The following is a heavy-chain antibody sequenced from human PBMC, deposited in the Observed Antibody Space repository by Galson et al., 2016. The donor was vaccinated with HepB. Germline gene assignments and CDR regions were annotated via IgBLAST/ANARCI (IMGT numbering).Heavy chain of an antibody. Sequence: QSGAEVKKPGESLKISCEASGYAFTNFWIGWVRQMPGKGLEWVGLTFPTDSDARYSPSFQGQITISADQSISTAYLQWSSLKASDTAIYYCVRRAWGYYYFDLWGRGTLVTVSS. D-gene: IGHD1-26*01. CDR2: TFPTDSDA. V-gene: IGHV5-51*03. CDR1: GYAFTNFW. J-gene: IGHJ2*01. CDR3: VRRAWGYYYFDL.